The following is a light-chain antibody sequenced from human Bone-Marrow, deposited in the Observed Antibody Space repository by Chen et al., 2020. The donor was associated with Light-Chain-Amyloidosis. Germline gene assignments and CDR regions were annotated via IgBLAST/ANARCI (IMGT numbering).Light chain of an antibody. CDR1: DLPTKY. Sequence: SSELSQPPSVSVSPRPSARITCSGDDLPTKYAYWYQQKPGQAPVLVIHRDTERPSGISERFSGSSSGTTATLTISGVQAEDEADYHCQSADSSGTYEVIFGGGTKLTVL. V-gene: IGLV3-25*03. J-gene: IGLJ2*01. CDR3: QSADSSGTYEVI. CDR2: RDT.